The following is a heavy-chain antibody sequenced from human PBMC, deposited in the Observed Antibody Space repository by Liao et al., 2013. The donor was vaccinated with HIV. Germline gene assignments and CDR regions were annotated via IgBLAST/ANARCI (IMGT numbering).Heavy chain of an antibody. CDR3: ARARGANYDFWNGYENWFDP. CDR1: GGSISSGSYY. J-gene: IGHJ5*02. Sequence: QVQLQESGPGLVKPSQTLSLTCTVSGGSISSGSYYWSWIRQPAGKGLEWIGRIYTSGSTNYNPSLKNQFSLKLSSVTAADTAVYYCARARGANYDFWNGYENWFDPWGQGTLVTVSS. V-gene: IGHV4-61*02. CDR2: IYTSGST. D-gene: IGHD3-3*01.